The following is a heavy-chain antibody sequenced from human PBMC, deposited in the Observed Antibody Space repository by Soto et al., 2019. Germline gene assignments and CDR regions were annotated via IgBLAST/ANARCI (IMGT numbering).Heavy chain of an antibody. CDR2: ISGSGGST. J-gene: IGHJ4*02. Sequence: GGSLRLSCAASGFTFSSYAMSWVRQAPGKGLEWVSAISGSGGSTYYADSVKGRFTISRDNSKNTLYLQMNSLRAEDTAVYYCAKDPPRNYYDSSGYGVGANYFDYWGQGTLGTVSS. CDR1: GFTFSSYA. D-gene: IGHD3-22*01. CDR3: AKDPPRNYYDSSGYGVGANYFDY. V-gene: IGHV3-23*01.